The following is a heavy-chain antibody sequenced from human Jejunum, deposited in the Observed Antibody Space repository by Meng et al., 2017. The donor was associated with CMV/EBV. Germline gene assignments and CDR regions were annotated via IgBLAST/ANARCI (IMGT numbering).Heavy chain of an antibody. D-gene: IGHD2-15*01. CDR3: ARGGSSYSYYYGMDV. CDR1: FTFSNYW. V-gene: IGHV3-74*01. J-gene: IGHJ6*02. CDR2: INSDGSST. Sequence: FTFSNYWIHWVRQAPGKGLVWVSRINSDGSSTNYADSVKGRFTISRDNAKNTLYLQMNSLRAEDTAVYYCARGGSSYSYYYGMDVWGQGTTVTVSS.